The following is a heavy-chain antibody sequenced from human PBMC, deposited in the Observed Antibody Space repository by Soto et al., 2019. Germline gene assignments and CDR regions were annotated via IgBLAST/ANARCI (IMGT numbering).Heavy chain of an antibody. V-gene: IGHV4-30-2*01. Sequence: QLQLQESGSGLVKPSQTLSLTCAVSGGSISSGNSYAWSWIRQPPGKGLEWIWSISHTGRTSYNPSLKGRVTMSVDKSKNQFSLKLSSVTAADMAVYYCARAVAPYLGTWFDPWGQVSLVIVSS. D-gene: IGHD3-16*01. J-gene: IGHJ5*02. CDR1: GGSISSGNSYA. CDR2: ISHTGRT. CDR3: ARAVAPYLGTWFDP.